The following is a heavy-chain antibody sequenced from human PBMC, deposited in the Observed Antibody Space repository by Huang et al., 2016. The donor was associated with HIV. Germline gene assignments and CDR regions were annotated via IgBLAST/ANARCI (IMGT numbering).Heavy chain of an antibody. V-gene: IGHV3-74*01. CDR2: INRYGISS. Sequence: EVQLVESGGGLVQPGGSLRLSCAASGFTFSSYWMHWVRQAPGKGLVWVSRINRYGISSGDADSVKGRFTISRDNAKNTLYLQMNSLRAEDTAVYYCVRDPRIQSWLNYFDYWGQGTLVSVSS. CDR3: VRDPRIQSWLNYFDY. J-gene: IGHJ4*02. CDR1: GFTFSSYW. D-gene: IGHD3-22*01.